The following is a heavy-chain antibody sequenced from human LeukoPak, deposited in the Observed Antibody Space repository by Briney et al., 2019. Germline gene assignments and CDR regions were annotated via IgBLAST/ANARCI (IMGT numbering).Heavy chain of an antibody. Sequence: GGSLRLSCAASGFTFSSYAMHWVRQAPGKGLEWVAVISYDGSNKYYADPVKGRFTISRDNSKNTLYLQMNSLSAEDTAVYYCAKTDCSSTSCYPFDYWGQGTLVTVSS. D-gene: IGHD2-2*01. CDR2: ISYDGSNK. J-gene: IGHJ4*02. V-gene: IGHV3-30-3*01. CDR1: GFTFSSYA. CDR3: AKTDCSSTSCYPFDY.